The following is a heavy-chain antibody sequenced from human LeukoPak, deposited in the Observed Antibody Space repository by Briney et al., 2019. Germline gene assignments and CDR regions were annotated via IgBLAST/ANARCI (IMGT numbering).Heavy chain of an antibody. CDR1: GYTFTSYG. D-gene: IGHD3-9*01. CDR3: ASSLRYFDWLSPGMDV. Sequence: ASVKVSCKASGYTFTSYGISWVRQAPGQGLEWMGWISAYNGNTNYAQKLQGRVTMTTDTSTSTAYMELSSLRSEDTAVYYCASSLRYFDWLSPGMDVWGQGTTVTVSS. V-gene: IGHV1-18*01. J-gene: IGHJ6*02. CDR2: ISAYNGNT.